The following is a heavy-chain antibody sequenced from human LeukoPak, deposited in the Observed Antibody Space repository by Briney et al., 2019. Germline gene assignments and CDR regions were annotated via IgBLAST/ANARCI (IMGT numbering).Heavy chain of an antibody. V-gene: IGHV3-64*01. D-gene: IGHD3-10*01. CDR2: IVPSGGST. J-gene: IGHJ4*02. CDR1: GFTFSDYY. CDR3: ARAPHYYGSGLYYFDY. Sequence: GGSLRLSCAASGFTFSDYYMHWVRQAPGKGLEYVSAIVPSGGSTYYASSVKGRFTMSRDNSKSTLHLQMGSLRAEDMAVYFCARAPHYYGSGLYYFDYWGQGTLVTVSS.